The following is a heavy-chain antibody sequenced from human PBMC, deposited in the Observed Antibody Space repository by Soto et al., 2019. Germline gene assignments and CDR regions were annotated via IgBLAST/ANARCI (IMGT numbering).Heavy chain of an antibody. J-gene: IGHJ6*02. V-gene: IGHV5-10-1*01. CDR3: ASGGYCSSTSCSGGYYYYYGRDV. D-gene: IGHD2-2*01. CDR1: GYSFTSYW. CDR2: IDPSDSYT. Sequence: GESLKISCKGSGYSFTSYWISWVRQMPGKGLEWMGRIDPSDSYTNYSPSFQGHVTISADKSISTAYLQWSSLKASDTAMYYCASGGYCSSTSCSGGYYYYYGRDVWGQGTTVTV.